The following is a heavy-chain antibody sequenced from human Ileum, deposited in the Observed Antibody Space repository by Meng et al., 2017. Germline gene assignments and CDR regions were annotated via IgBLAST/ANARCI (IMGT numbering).Heavy chain of an antibody. V-gene: IGHV4-34*01. CDR3: SRTSYYDNSGYYPG. D-gene: IGHD3-22*01. J-gene: IGHJ4*02. CDR1: GGSFSGYY. CDR2: INHSGST. Sequence: QVQLRRWGAGLLKPSETLSPTCAVYGGSFSGYYWSWIRQPPGKGLEWIGEINHSGSTNYNPSLKSRVTISVDTSKNQFSLKLSSVTAADTAVYYCSRTSYYDNSGYYPGWGQGTLVTVSS.